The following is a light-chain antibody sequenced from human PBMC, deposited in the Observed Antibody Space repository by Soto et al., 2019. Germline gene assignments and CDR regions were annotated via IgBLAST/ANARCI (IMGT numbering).Light chain of an antibody. CDR1: SSNIGADYD. CDR2: ANL. CDR3: QSYDSSLSGWL. Sequence: QSVLTQPPSVSGAPGQRVTISCTGSSSNIGADYDIHWYQHLPGTAPKLLIYANLNRPSGVPDRFSGSKSGTSASLAITELQAEDEADYYCQSYDSSLSGWLFGGGTKLTVL. J-gene: IGLJ3*02. V-gene: IGLV1-40*01.